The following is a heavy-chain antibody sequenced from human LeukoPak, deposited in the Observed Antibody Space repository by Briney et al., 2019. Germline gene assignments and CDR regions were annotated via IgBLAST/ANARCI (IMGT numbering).Heavy chain of an antibody. CDR2: ISWNSGSI. V-gene: IGHV3-9*01. Sequence: SLRLSCAASGFTFDDYAMHWVRHAPGKGLEWVSGISWNSGSIAYADSVKGRFTISRDNAKNSLYLQMNSLGAEHTALYYCATIAVADPYYYGMDVWGQGATVTVSS. CDR3: ATIAVADPYYYGMDV. CDR1: GFTFDDYA. J-gene: IGHJ6*02. D-gene: IGHD6-19*01.